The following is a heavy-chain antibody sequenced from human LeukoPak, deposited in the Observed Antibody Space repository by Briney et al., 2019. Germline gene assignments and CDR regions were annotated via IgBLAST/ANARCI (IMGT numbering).Heavy chain of an antibody. CDR3: VRDQAGLDY. J-gene: IGHJ4*02. CDR1: GDSVSSNSGA. Sequence: SQTLSLTCDISGDSVSSNSGAWNWIRQSPSRGLEWLGRTYYRSKWYNDYAESVKSRINIKPDTSRNQFSLQLSSVTPEDTAADSCVRDQAGLDYWGQGTLVTVSS. D-gene: IGHD6-13*01. CDR2: TYYRSKWYN. V-gene: IGHV6-1*01.